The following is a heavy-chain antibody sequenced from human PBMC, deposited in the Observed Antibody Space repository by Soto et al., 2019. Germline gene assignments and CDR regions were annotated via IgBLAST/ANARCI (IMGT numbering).Heavy chain of an antibody. D-gene: IGHD6-13*01. CDR2: ISSSSSYI. V-gene: IGHV3-21*01. Sequence: EVQLVESGGGLVKPGGSLRLSCAASGFTFSSYSMNWVRQAPGKGPGWVSSISSSSSYIYYADSVKGRFTISRDNAKNSLYLQMNSLRPEDTAVYYCARGVRGIAAPWLDPSGQGTLVTVSS. CDR3: ARGVRGIAAPWLDP. CDR1: GFTFSSYS. J-gene: IGHJ5*02.